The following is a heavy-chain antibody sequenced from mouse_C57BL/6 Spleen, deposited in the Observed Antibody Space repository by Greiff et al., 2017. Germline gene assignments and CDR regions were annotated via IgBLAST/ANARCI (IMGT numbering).Heavy chain of an antibody. Sequence: VQLQQSGAELVRPGTSVKVSCKASGYAFTNYLIEWVKQRPGQGLEWIGVINPGSGGTNYNEKFKGKATLTADKSSSTAYMQLSSLTSEDSAVYFCARWDTTADFDYWGQGTTLTVSS. CDR1: GYAFTNYL. V-gene: IGHV1-54*01. J-gene: IGHJ2*01. CDR3: ARWDTTADFDY. CDR2: INPGSGGT. D-gene: IGHD1-2*01.